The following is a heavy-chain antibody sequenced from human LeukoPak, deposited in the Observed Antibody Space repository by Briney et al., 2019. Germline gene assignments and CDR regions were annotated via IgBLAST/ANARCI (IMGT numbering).Heavy chain of an antibody. Sequence: GGSLRLSCAASGFTFSSYAMSWVRQAPGKGLEWVSAISGSGGSTYYADSVKGRFTIPRDNSKNTLYLQMNSLRAEDTAVYYCAKLFYIVVVPAAISAWGQGTLVTVSS. V-gene: IGHV3-23*01. J-gene: IGHJ5*02. CDR2: ISGSGGST. CDR1: GFTFSSYA. D-gene: IGHD2-2*02. CDR3: AKLFYIVVVPAAISA.